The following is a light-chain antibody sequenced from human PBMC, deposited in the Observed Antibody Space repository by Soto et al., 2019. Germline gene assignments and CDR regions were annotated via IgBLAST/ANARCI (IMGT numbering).Light chain of an antibody. J-gene: IGKJ5*01. CDR1: QSLLHITGETF. CDR2: EVS. Sequence: DVVMTQTPLSLSGAPGQPASISCKASQSLLHITGETFLFWYLQKPGQAPQLLIYEVSTRVSGVPDRFSGSGSGTDFTLEISRVETDEVGIYYCMQSTQLPPTFGQGTRLGIE. V-gene: IGKV2D-29*01. CDR3: MQSTQLPPT.